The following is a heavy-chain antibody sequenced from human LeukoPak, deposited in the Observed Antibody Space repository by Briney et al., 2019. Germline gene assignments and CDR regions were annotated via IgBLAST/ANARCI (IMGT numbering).Heavy chain of an antibody. D-gene: IGHD1-14*01. Sequence: PSETLSLTCTVSGGSISSSTYYWGWIRQPPGKGLEWIGSIYSTGTTYYNPSLKSRVAISEDTSKNRFSLKLSSVTAADTAVYYCARHNSWYNPFDPWGQGTLVTVSS. CDR2: IYSTGTT. CDR3: ARHNSWYNPFDP. CDR1: GGSISSSTYY. J-gene: IGHJ5*02. V-gene: IGHV4-39*01.